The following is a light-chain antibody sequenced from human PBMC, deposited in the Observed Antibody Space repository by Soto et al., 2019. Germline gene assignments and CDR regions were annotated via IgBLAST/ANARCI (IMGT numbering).Light chain of an antibody. Sequence: QAVVTQEPSLTVSPGGPVTLTCGSSTGAVTSGHSPYWFQQKPGQAPRTLIYDTHNKHSFTPARFSGSVLGGKATLTLSCAQPEAEADYYCLLSYGGAYVVFGGGTKLTVL. CDR1: TGAVTSGHS. CDR2: DTH. V-gene: IGLV7-46*01. CDR3: LLSYGGAYVV. J-gene: IGLJ2*01.